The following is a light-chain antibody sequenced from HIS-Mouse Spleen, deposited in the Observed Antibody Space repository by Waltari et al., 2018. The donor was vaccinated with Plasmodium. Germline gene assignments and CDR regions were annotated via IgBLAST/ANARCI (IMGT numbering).Light chain of an antibody. V-gene: IGLV3-10*01. CDR1: ALPKKY. J-gene: IGLJ3*02. CDR3: YSTDSSGNHRV. CDR2: EDS. Sequence: SYELTQPPPPSVSPGQTARITLPGRALPKKYAYWYQQKPGQAPVLVIYEDSKRPSGIPGRFSGSSSGTMATLTISGAQVEDEADYYCYSTDSSGNHRVFGGGTKLTVL.